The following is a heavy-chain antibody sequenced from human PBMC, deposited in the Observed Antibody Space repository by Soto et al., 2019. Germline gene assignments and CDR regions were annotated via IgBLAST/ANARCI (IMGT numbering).Heavy chain of an antibody. J-gene: IGHJ4*02. V-gene: IGHV3-48*01. CDR3: GREFSDFWSGFYL. D-gene: IGHD3-3*01. Sequence: EAQLVESGGGLVQPGGSLRLACAASGFNFDSYSMSWVRQSPGGGLEWISYISSSGGTKHYADSVKGRFSISRDYAMNSLFLQMNSLRAEDTAVYYCGREFSDFWSGFYLWGQGALVTVSS. CDR2: ISSSGGTK. CDR1: GFNFDSYS.